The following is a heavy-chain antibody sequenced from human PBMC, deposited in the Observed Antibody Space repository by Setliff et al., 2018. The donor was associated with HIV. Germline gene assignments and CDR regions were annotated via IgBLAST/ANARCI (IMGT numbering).Heavy chain of an antibody. D-gene: IGHD3-22*01. Sequence: PSETLSLTCTVSGGSISSYYWSWIRQPPGKGLEWIGYIYYSGSTNYNPSLKSRVTISIDTSKNQFSLKLSSVTAADTAVYYCARHQGKYYDSSGWSAWGQGTLVTVSS. CDR1: GGSISSYY. CDR2: IYYSGST. V-gene: IGHV4-59*08. J-gene: IGHJ5*02. CDR3: ARHQGKYYDSSGWSA.